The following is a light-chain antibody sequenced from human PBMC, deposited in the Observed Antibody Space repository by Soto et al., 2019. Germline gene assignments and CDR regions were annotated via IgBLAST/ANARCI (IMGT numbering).Light chain of an antibody. CDR1: QNINNY. Sequence: DIQMTESPSSLSASVGDRVTITCQASQNINNYLNWYQQTPGRAPKIRIYDASNLEAGVPSRLRGSGSGTDFTFTISRLRPEDIATYYCQQYENLPTFGQGTRLEIK. V-gene: IGKV1-33*01. J-gene: IGKJ5*01. CDR3: QQYENLPT. CDR2: DAS.